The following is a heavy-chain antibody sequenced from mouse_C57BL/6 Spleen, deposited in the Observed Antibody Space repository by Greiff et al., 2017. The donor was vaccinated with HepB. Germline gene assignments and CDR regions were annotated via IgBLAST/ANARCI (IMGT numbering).Heavy chain of an antibody. CDR1: GYTFTSYW. CDR3: ARGGTTVVAGAMDY. V-gene: IGHV1-69*01. D-gene: IGHD1-1*01. J-gene: IGHJ4*01. CDR2: IDPSDSYT. Sequence: VQLQQPGAELVMPGASVKLSCKASGYTFTSYWMHWVKQRPGQGLEWIGEIDPSDSYTNYNQKFKGKATLTVDKSSSTAYMQLSSLTSEDSAVYYCARGGTTVVAGAMDYWGQGTSVTVSS.